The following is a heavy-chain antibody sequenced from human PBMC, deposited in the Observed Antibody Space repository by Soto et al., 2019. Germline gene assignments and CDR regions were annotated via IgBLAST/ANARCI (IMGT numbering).Heavy chain of an antibody. J-gene: IGHJ6*02. V-gene: IGHV3-33*01. Sequence: PGGSLRLSCAASGFTFSSYGMHWVRQAPGKGLEWVAVIWYDGSNKYYADSVKGRFTISRDNSKNTLYLQMNSLRAEDTAVYYCARVVTNYYQYGMDVWGQGTTVTVSS. CDR1: GFTFSSYG. CDR2: IWYDGSNK. CDR3: ARVVTNYYQYGMDV.